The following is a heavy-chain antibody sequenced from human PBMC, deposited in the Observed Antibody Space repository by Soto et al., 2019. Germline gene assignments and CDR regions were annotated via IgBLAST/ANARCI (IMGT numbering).Heavy chain of an antibody. V-gene: IGHV3-7*01. D-gene: IGHD2-15*01. Sequence: GGSLRLSCSVFGFAINTYWMNWIRQTPGKGLEWVANINPEGNAKTYVDPVKGRFFVSRDNTRNSLDLQMTSLRVEDSAIYFCAVRDIYNIWGQGIRITVSS. CDR2: INPEGNAK. J-gene: IGHJ4*02. CDR1: GFAINTYW. CDR3: AVRDIYNI.